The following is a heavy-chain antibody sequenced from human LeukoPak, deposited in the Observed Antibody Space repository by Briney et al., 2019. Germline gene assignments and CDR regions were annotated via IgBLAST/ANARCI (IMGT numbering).Heavy chain of an antibody. V-gene: IGHV1-46*01. J-gene: IGHJ4*02. CDR1: GYTFTSYY. D-gene: IGHD5-24*01. Sequence: ASVKVSCKASGYTFTSYYMHWVRQAPGQGLEWMGIINPSGGSTSYAQKFQGRVTMTRDMSTSTVYMELSSLRSEDTAVYYCARASGWLQLGGYWGQGTLVTVSS. CDR3: ARASGWLQLGGY. CDR2: INPSGGST.